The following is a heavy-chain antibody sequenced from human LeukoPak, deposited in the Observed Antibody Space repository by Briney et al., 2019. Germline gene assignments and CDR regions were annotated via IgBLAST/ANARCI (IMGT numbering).Heavy chain of an antibody. CDR2: SSASSSDV. CDR1: GLAFSSSA. V-gene: IGHV3-48*01. Sequence: GGSLRLSCAASGLAFSSSAMNWVRQTPGKGLEWLSYSSASSSDVHYADSVKGRFTISRDNAKSSLYLQMNSLTAEDTAIYFCARGRDHAFDIWGQRTRVTVSS. CDR3: ARGRDHAFDI. J-gene: IGHJ3*02.